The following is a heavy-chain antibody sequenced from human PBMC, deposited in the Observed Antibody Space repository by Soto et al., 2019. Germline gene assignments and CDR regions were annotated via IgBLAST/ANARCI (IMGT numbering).Heavy chain of an antibody. CDR3: AKGEGYCGTSGCFGYFAY. D-gene: IGHD2-2*01. CDR2: VMGGGGGT. V-gene: IGHV3-23*01. Sequence: EVQLLESGGGLVQPGGTLRLSCAASGFTFSGHTMSWVRQGPGKGLEWVSGVMGGGGGTYYADSVKGRFTISRDNSKNTLYLQMDSLRAEDTAVYYCAKGEGYCGTSGCFGYFAYWGQGTLGTVSS. J-gene: IGHJ4*02. CDR1: GFTFSGHT.